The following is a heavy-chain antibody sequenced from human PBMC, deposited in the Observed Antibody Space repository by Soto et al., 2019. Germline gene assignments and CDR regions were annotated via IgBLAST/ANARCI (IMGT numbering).Heavy chain of an antibody. Sequence: EVQLVESGGGLVQPGGSLRLSCAASGFTFSSYSMNWVRQAPGKGLEWVSYISSSNSTIYYADSVKGRFTISRDNAKNSLYLQMNSLRDEDTAVYYCARVIGRDIWSGYYLDYWGQGTLVTVSS. CDR2: ISSSNSTI. CDR3: ARVIGRDIWSGYYLDY. J-gene: IGHJ4*02. CDR1: GFTFSSYS. V-gene: IGHV3-48*02. D-gene: IGHD3-3*01.